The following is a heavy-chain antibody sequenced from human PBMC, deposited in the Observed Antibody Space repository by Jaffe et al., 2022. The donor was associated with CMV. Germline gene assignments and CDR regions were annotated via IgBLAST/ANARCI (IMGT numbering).Heavy chain of an antibody. D-gene: IGHD3-22*01. CDR2: ISGSGGST. CDR1: GFTFSSYA. Sequence: EVQLLESGGGLVQPGGSLRLSCAASGFTFSSYAMSWVRQAPGKGLEWVSAISGSGGSTYYADSVKGRFTISRDNSKNTLYLQMNSLRAEDTAVYYCAKASLFETMIVVVPILGPLSVWGQGTLVTVSS. CDR3: AKASLFETMIVVVPILGPLSV. J-gene: IGHJ4*02. V-gene: IGHV3-23*01.